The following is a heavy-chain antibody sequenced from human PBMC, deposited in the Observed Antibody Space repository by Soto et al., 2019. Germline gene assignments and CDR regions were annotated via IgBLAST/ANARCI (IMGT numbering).Heavy chain of an antibody. J-gene: IGHJ4*02. V-gene: IGHV3-15*01. D-gene: IGHD3-22*01. CDR2: IKSKTDGGTT. CDR1: GFTFSNAW. CDR3: TLSSGYYYTVDY. Sequence: VGSLRLSCAASGFTFSNAWMSWVRQAPGKGLEWVGRIKSKTDGGTTDYAAPVKGRFTISRDDSKNTLYLQMNSLKTEDTAVYYCTLSSGYYYTVDYWGQGTLVTVSS.